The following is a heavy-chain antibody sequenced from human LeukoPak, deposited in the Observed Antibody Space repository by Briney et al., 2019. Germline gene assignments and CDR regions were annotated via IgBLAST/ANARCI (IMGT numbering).Heavy chain of an antibody. J-gene: IGHJ4*02. D-gene: IGHD3-10*01. Sequence: ASVKVSCKASGYTFTGYYMPGVRQAPGQGLEWMGWINPNSGGTNYAQKFQGRVTMTRDTSISTAYMELSRPTSDDWAVYYCARDQGITMVRGVFDYWGQGTLVTVSS. V-gene: IGHV1-2*02. CDR1: GYTFTGYY. CDR2: INPNSGGT. CDR3: ARDQGITMVRGVFDY.